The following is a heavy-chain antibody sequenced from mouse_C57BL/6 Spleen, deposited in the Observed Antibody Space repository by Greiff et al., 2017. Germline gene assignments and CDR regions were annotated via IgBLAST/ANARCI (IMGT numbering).Heavy chain of an antibody. CDR1: GYSITSGYY. J-gene: IGHJ3*01. CDR3: ARDYYDYPVAY. Sequence: VQLKESGPGLVKPSQSLSLTCSVTGYSITSGYYWNWIRQFPGNKLEWMGYISYDGSNNYNPSLKNRISITRDTSKHQFFLKLNSVTTEDTATYYCARDYYDYPVAYWGQGTLVTVSA. V-gene: IGHV3-6*01. D-gene: IGHD2-4*01. CDR2: ISYDGSN.